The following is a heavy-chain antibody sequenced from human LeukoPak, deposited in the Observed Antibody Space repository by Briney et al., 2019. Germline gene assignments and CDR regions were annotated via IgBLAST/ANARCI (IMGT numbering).Heavy chain of an antibody. D-gene: IGHD6-19*01. Sequence: PSETLSLTCIVSGGSISSYTYYWGWIRQPPGKGLEYIGRIYYSGTTYYNPSLKSRVTMSVDRSKNQFSLNLGSVTAADTALYYCARSYGSGWQTSNWYFDLWGRGTLVSVSS. CDR2: IYYSGTT. V-gene: IGHV4-39*01. CDR3: ARSYGSGWQTSNWYFDL. CDR1: GGSISSYTYY. J-gene: IGHJ2*01.